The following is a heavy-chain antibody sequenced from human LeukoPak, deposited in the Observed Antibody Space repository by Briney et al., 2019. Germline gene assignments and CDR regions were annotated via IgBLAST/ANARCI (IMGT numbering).Heavy chain of an antibody. CDR1: GYTFTSYA. CDR3: ARNTWGVGWDAFDF. J-gene: IGHJ3*01. CDR2: INTNTGNP. Sequence: ASVKVSCKASGYTFTSYAMNWVRQAPGQGLEWMGWINTNTGNPTYAQGFTGRFVFSLDTSVSTAYLQISSLKAEDTAVYYCARNTWGVGWDAFDFWYQGTMVIVSS. D-gene: IGHD3-10*01. V-gene: IGHV7-4-1*02.